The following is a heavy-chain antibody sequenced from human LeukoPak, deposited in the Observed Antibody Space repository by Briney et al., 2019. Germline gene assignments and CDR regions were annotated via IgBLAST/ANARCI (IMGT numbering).Heavy chain of an antibody. J-gene: IGHJ4*02. CDR2: IYSCGST. D-gene: IGHD4-17*01. Sequence: GGSLRLSCAASGFTVSINYMSWVRQAPGKGLECVSVIYSCGSTYFADSVKGRFTISRDNSKNTLSLQMNSLSAEDTAVYYCARALSAVTTAQYYFDYWGQGTLVTVSS. V-gene: IGHV3-66*01. CDR3: ARALSAVTTAQYYFDY. CDR1: GFTVSINY.